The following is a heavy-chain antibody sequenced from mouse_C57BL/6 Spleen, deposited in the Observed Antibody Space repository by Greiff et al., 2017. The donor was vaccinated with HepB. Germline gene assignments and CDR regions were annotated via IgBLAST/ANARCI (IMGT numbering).Heavy chain of an antibody. CDR1: GYSITSGYY. CDR3: ARELSYAMDY. Sequence: VQLKESGPGLVKPSQSLSLTCSVTGYSITSGYYWNWIRQFPGNKLEWMGYISYDGSNNYNPSLKNRISITRDTSKNQFFLKLNSVTTEDTATYYCARELSYAMDYWGQGTSVTVSS. V-gene: IGHV3-6*01. J-gene: IGHJ4*01. CDR2: ISYDGSN.